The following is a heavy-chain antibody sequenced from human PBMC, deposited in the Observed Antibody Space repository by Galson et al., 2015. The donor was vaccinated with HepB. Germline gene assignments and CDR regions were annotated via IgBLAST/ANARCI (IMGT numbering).Heavy chain of an antibody. CDR3: TRVADLSGYSRS. CDR2: IRSKASNYAT. CDR1: GFTFSGSA. J-gene: IGHJ4*02. Sequence: SLRLSCAASGFTFSGSAIHWVRQTSGKGLEWVGRIRSKASNYATAYTASLKGRFTISRDDSKNTAYLHMRSLRTEDTAVYYCTRVADLSGYSRSWGQGTLVTVSS. V-gene: IGHV3-73*01. D-gene: IGHD6-13*01.